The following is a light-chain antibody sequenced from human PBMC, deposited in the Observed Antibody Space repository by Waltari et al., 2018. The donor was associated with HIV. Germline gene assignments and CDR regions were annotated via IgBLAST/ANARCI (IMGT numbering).Light chain of an antibody. CDR1: QDIRTY. J-gene: IGKJ3*01. V-gene: IGKV1-9*01. CDR2: PAS. Sequence: DSQLTQSPSFLSASVGDRVTITCRASQDIRTYVAWYQQKPGKAPTLLIYPASTLESGVPSRFSGSGSGTEFTLTISTRQPEDVATYYCQQLNSYPLTFGPGTTVNV. CDR3: QQLNSYPLT.